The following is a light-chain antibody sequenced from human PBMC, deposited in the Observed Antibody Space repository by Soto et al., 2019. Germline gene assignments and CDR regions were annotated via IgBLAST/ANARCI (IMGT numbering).Light chain of an antibody. CDR2: EVT. J-gene: IGLJ1*01. Sequence: QSVLTQPASVSGSPGQSITISCTGTSSDVGGYNYVSWYQQHPGKAPKLMIYEVTNRPSGVSNRFSGSKSGNTASLTISGLXAEDEADYYCSSYTSSNTFYVFGTGTKVTVL. CDR3: SSYTSSNTFYV. CDR1: SSDVGGYNY. V-gene: IGLV2-14*01.